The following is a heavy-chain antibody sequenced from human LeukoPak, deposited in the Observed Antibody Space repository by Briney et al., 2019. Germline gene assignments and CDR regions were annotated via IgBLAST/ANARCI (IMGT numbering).Heavy chain of an antibody. D-gene: IGHD6-13*01. V-gene: IGHV3-7*01. CDR1: GFTFRSYW. CDR3: ARDRRGGYSSSWNDY. CDR2: IRDDGSAK. Sequence: GGSLRLSCVASGFTFRSYWMTWVRQAPGKGLEWVASIRDDGSAKYYVDSVKGRFTISRDNAKNSLYLQMNSLRAEDTAVYYCARDRRGGYSSSWNDYWGQGTLVTVSS. J-gene: IGHJ4*02.